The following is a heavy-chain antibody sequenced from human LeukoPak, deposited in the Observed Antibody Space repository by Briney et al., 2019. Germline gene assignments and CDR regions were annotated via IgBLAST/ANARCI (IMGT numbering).Heavy chain of an antibody. CDR2: IYHSGST. D-gene: IGHD3-3*01. J-gene: IGHJ5*02. V-gene: IGHV4-38-2*02. CDR1: GYSISSGYY. CDR3: ARVAPQTYCDFWSGYPYLNWFDP. Sequence: SETLSLTCTVSGYSISSGYYWGWIRQPPGKGLEWIGSIYHSGSTYYNPSLKSRVTISVDTSKNQFSLKLSSVTAADTAVYYCARVAPQTYCDFWSGYPYLNWFDPWGQGTLVTVSS.